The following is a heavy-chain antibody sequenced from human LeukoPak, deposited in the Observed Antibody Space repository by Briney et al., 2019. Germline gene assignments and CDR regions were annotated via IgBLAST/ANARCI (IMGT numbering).Heavy chain of an antibody. J-gene: IGHJ4*02. V-gene: IGHV1-69*06. CDR1: GGTFGSYE. CDR3: ASGTTDIVVVPATLRNYYFDY. CDR2: IIPMFGTA. D-gene: IGHD2-2*01. Sequence: SVKVSCKASGGTFGSYEISWVRQAPGQGLEWMGGIIPMFGTAKYAQKFQGRVTITADKSTSTAYMELSSLRSEDTAVYYCASGTTDIVVVPATLRNYYFDYWGQGTLVTVSS.